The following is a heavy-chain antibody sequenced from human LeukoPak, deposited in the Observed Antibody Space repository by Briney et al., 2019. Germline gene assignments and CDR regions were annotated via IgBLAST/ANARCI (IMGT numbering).Heavy chain of an antibody. D-gene: IGHD6-13*01. J-gene: IGHJ4*02. CDR3: ARDVSGSSYYYLDY. V-gene: IGHV3-30*01. Sequence: GGSLRLFCAASGFTFSSYAMHWVRQAPGKGLEWVAVISYDGSDKYSADSVKGRFTISRDNSKNTLYLQMNSLRAEDTAVYYCARDVSGSSYYYLDYWGQGTLVTVSS. CDR2: ISYDGSDK. CDR1: GFTFSSYA.